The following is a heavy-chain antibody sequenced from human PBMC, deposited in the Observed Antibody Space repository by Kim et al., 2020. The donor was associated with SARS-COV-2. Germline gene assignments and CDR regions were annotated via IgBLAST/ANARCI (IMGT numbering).Heavy chain of an antibody. CDR2: INHSGST. CDR1: GVSFSGYY. J-gene: IGHJ6*02. Sequence: SETLSLTCAVYGVSFSGYYLSWIRQPPGKGLEWIGEINHSGSTNYNPSLKSRVTISVDTSKNQFSLKLSSVTAADTAVYYCARARYYSSSWYNYYYGMDVWGQGTTVTVSS. CDR3: ARARYYSSSWYNYYYGMDV. D-gene: IGHD6-13*01. V-gene: IGHV4-34*01.